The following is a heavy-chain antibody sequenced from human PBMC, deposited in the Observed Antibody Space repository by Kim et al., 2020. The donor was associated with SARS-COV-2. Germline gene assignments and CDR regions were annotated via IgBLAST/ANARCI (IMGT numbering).Heavy chain of an antibody. CDR3: ARNSVVSRYFDY. Sequence: ASVKVSCKASGYTFTSYYINWVRQASGQGLEWMGWMNPNSGNTGSAQKFQGRVTMTRNTSTSTAYMELSSLRPEDTAVYYCARNSVVSRYFDYWGQGTLVTVSS. CDR1: GYTFTSYY. J-gene: IGHJ4*02. V-gene: IGHV1-8*01. CDR2: MNPNSGNT. D-gene: IGHD2-15*01.